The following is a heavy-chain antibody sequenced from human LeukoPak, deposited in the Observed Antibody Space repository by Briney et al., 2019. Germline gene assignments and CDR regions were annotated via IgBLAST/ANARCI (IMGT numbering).Heavy chain of an antibody. CDR1: GFTFSSYS. J-gene: IGHJ5*02. CDR2: ISSSSSTI. Sequence: PGGSLRLSCAASGFTFSSYSMNWVRQAPGKGLEWVSYISSSSSTIYYADSVKGRFTISRDNAKNSLYLQMNSLRDEDTAVYYCARDKGEYYYDRKSGWFDPWGQGTLVTVSS. CDR3: ARDKGEYYYDRKSGWFDP. D-gene: IGHD3-22*01. V-gene: IGHV3-48*02.